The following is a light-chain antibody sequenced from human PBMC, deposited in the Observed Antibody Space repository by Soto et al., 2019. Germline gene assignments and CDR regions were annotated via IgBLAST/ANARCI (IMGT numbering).Light chain of an antibody. CDR3: QQYGSSPWYT. CDR2: GAS. CDR1: QSVSSSY. Sequence: EIVLTQSPGTLSLSPGERATLSCRASQSVSSSYLAWYQQKPGQAPRLLIYGASSRATGIPDRFSGSGSGTDFTLTISRLEPEDFAVYYCQQYGSSPWYTFGQGTQLEI. V-gene: IGKV3-20*01. J-gene: IGKJ2*01.